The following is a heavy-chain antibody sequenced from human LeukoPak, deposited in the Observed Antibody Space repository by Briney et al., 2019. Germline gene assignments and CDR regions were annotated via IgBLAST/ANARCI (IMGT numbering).Heavy chain of an antibody. CDR3: ACLNSSGYYGGY. D-gene: IGHD3-22*01. V-gene: IGHV4-34*01. Sequence: PSETLSLTCAVYGGSFSGYYWSWIRQPPGKGLEWIGEINHSGSTNYNPSLKSRVTISVDTSKNQFSLKLSSVTAADTAVYYCACLNSSGYYGGYWGQGTLVTVSS. CDR2: INHSGST. J-gene: IGHJ4*02. CDR1: GGSFSGYY.